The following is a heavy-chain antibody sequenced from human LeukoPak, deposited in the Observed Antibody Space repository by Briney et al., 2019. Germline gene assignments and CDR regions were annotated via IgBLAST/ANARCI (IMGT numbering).Heavy chain of an antibody. CDR2: IYDSGST. D-gene: IGHD3-3*01. J-gene: IGHJ4*02. CDR1: GGSISSYY. CDR3: AREFSWSGFFDY. V-gene: IGHV4-59*01. Sequence: SETLSPTCTVSGGSISSYYWSWIRQPPGKGLEWIGHIYDSGSTNYNPSLKSRVTISVDTSKNQFSLKLSSVTAADTAVYYCAREFSWSGFFDYWGQGTLVTVSS.